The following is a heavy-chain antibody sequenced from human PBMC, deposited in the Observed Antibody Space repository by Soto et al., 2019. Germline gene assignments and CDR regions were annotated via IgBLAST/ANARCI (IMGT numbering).Heavy chain of an antibody. CDR3: EKTPYNFWSSGQYLFDH. Sequence: PGGSLRLSCAASGFTFSNYRMSWVRKAPGKGLEWVANRRQYGNENYYVDSVRGRFTTSRDNTKNSFYLQMNSLRAEDTAVYYCEKTPYNFWSSGQYLFDHWGQGTLVTVSS. J-gene: IGHJ4*02. CDR1: GFTFSNYR. CDR2: RRQYGNEN. D-gene: IGHD3-3*01. V-gene: IGHV3-7*03.